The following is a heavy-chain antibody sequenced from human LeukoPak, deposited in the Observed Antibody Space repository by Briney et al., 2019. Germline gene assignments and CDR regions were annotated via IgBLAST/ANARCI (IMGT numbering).Heavy chain of an antibody. CDR2: INSDGSST. Sequence: PGGSLRLSCAASGFTFSSYWMHWVRQAPGKGLVWVSRINSDGSSTSYADSVKGRFTISRDNAKNTLYLQMNSLRAEDTAVYYCARGNYDISTGQNWFDPWGQGTLVTVSS. J-gene: IGHJ5*02. V-gene: IGHV3-74*01. D-gene: IGHD3-9*01. CDR3: ARGNYDISTGQNWFDP. CDR1: GFTFSSYW.